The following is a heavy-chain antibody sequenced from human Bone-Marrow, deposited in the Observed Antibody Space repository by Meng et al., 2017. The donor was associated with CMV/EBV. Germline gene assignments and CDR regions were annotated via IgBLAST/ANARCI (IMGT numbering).Heavy chain of an antibody. V-gene: IGHV1-69*04. J-gene: IGHJ5*02. CDR1: GGTFSSYT. D-gene: IGHD6-19*01. CDR2: IIPILGIA. Sequence: SVKVSCKASGGTFSSYTISWVRQAPGQGLEWMGRIIPILGIANYAQKFQGRVTITADKSTSTAYMELRSLRSDDTAVYYCARDTGYSSGWYGSNWFDPWGQGTLVTVSS. CDR3: ARDTGYSSGWYGSNWFDP.